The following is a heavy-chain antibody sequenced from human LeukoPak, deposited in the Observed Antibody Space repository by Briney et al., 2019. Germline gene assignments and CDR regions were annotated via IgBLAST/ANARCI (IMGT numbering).Heavy chain of an antibody. V-gene: IGHV5-51*01. J-gene: IGHJ6*02. Sequence: GASLKISCKGSGYCFTSYWIGWVRQMPGRGLEWMGIIYPGDSDTRYSPSFQGQVTISADKSISTAYLQWSSLKAADTAMYYCAGHNYYYGMDVWGQGTTVTVSS. CDR2: IYPGDSDT. CDR1: GYCFTSYW. CDR3: AGHNYYYGMDV.